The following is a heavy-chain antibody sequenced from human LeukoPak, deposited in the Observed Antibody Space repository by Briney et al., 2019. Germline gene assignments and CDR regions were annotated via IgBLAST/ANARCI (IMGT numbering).Heavy chain of an antibody. J-gene: IGHJ4*02. CDR1: GFTFSSYG. CDR3: SRQLRFLGYYFDY. D-gene: IGHD3-3*01. Sequence: PGGSLRLSCVASGFTFSSYGMHWVRQAPGKGLEWVAFIRYDGSNKYYADSVKGRFTISRDNSKNTLYLQMNSLRAEDTAVYYCSRQLRFLGYYFDYWGQGTLVTVSS. CDR2: IRYDGSNK. V-gene: IGHV3-30*02.